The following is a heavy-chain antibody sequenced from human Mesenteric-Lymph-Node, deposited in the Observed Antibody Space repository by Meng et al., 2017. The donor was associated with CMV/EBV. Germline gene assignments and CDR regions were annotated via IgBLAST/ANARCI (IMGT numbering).Heavy chain of an antibody. CDR3: ARGGTAKYFQH. V-gene: IGHV4-39*07. CDR2: IFYSGTS. J-gene: IGHJ1*01. D-gene: IGHD1/OR15-1a*01. CDR1: GGSISSGRYY. Sequence: TVSGGSISSGRYYWGWSRQLQGKGLEWIGTIFYSGTSYYNPSLTSRVTVSVDTSKNQFSLNLSSVSAADTAVYFCARGGTAKYFQHWGRGTLVTVSS.